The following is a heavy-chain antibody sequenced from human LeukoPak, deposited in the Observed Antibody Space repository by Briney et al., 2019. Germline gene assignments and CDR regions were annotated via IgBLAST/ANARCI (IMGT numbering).Heavy chain of an antibody. J-gene: IGHJ4*02. CDR3: ARGGHVDTAMVSGY. V-gene: IGHV4-34*01. Sequence: PSETLSLTCAVYGGSFSGYYWSWIRQPPGKGLEWIGEINHSGSTNYNPSLKSRVTISVDTSKNQFSLKLSSVTAADTAVYCCARGGHVDTAMVSGYWGQGTLVTVSS. CDR2: INHSGST. CDR1: GGSFSGYY. D-gene: IGHD5-18*01.